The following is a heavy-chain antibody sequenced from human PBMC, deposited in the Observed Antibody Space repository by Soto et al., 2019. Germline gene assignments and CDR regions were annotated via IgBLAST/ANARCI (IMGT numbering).Heavy chain of an antibody. V-gene: IGHV1-69*13. CDR3: ARNDYVWGSYMWFDP. J-gene: IGHJ5*02. D-gene: IGHD3-16*01. CDR1: GGTFSSYA. Sequence: SVKVSCKASGGTFSSYAISWVRQAPGQGLEWMGGIIPIFGTANYAQKFQGRVTITADESTSTAYMELSSLRSEDTAVYYCARNDYVWGSYMWFDPWGQGTLVTVSS. CDR2: IIPIFGTA.